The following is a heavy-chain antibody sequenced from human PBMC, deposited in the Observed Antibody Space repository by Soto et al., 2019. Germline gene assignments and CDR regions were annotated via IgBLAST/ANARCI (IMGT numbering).Heavy chain of an antibody. CDR2: ISAYNGNT. Sequence: ASVKVSCKASGYTFTSYGISWVRRAPGQGLEWMGWISAYNGNTNYAQKLQGRVTMTTDTSTSTAYMELRSLRSDDTAVYYCARWYSSGWRDYFDYWGQGTLVTVSS. CDR1: GYTFTSYG. CDR3: ARWYSSGWRDYFDY. D-gene: IGHD6-19*01. V-gene: IGHV1-18*01. J-gene: IGHJ4*02.